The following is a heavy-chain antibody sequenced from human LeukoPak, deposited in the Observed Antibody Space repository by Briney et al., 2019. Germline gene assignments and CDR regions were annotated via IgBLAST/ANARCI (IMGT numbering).Heavy chain of an antibody. V-gene: IGHV4-34*01. D-gene: IGHD3-16*02. Sequence: SETLSLTCAVYGGSFSGYYCSWIRQPPGKGLEWIGEINHSGSTNYNPSLKSRVTISVDTSKNQFSLKLSSVTAADTAVYYCARPKTYDYVWGSYRSNWFDPWGQGTLVTVSS. CDR2: INHSGST. CDR1: GGSFSGYY. CDR3: ARPKTYDYVWGSYRSNWFDP. J-gene: IGHJ5*02.